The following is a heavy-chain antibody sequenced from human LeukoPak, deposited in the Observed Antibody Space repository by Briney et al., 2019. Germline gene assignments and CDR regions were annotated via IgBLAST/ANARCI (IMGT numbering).Heavy chain of an antibody. D-gene: IGHD6-13*01. CDR3: ATRVTAGSYDASDI. V-gene: IGHV3-7*01. CDR2: IKHDGSVK. CDR1: GFSFSTFW. J-gene: IGHJ3*02. Sequence: PGGSLRLSCTASGFSFSTFWMNWVRQAPGKGLEWVANIKHDGSVKYYVDSVKGRFTISRDNAMQSLYLQMNSLRAEDTAVYYCATRVTAGSYDASDIWGQGTMVTVSS.